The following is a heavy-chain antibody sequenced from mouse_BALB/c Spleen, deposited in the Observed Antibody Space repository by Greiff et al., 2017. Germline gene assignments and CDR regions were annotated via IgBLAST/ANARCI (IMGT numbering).Heavy chain of an antibody. Sequence: VQRVESGAELVRPGSSVKISCKASGYAFSSYWMNWVKQRPGQGLEWIGQIYPGDGDTNYNGKFKGKATLTADKSSSTAYMQLSSLTSEDSAVYFCAREGTMIKGDYWGQGTTLTVSS. D-gene: IGHD2-4*01. CDR2: IYPGDGDT. CDR3: AREGTMIKGDY. J-gene: IGHJ2*01. V-gene: IGHV1-80*01. CDR1: GYAFSSYW.